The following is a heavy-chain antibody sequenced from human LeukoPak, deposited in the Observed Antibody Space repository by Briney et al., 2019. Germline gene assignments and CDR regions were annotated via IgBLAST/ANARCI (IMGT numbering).Heavy chain of an antibody. CDR2: IIPIFGTA. CDR3: AIGGYYDSSGYQGQYYYYMDV. V-gene: IGHV1-69*05. CDR1: GGTFSSYA. J-gene: IGHJ6*03. Sequence: SVKVSCKASGGTFSSYAISWVRQAPGQGLEWMGGIIPIFGTANYAQKFQGRVTITTDESTSTAYMELSSLRSEDTAVYYCAIGGYYDSSGYQGQYYYYMDVWGKGTTVTVSS. D-gene: IGHD3-22*01.